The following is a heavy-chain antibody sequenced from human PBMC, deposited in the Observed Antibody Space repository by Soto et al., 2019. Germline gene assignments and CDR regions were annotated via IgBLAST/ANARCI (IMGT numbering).Heavy chain of an antibody. Sequence: QLQLQESGPGLVKPSATLSLTCTVSGDSIRSSSYSWGWIRQPPGKGLEWLGSMYYSGSTYFNPSLKSRVTISVDTSKNEFSLRLSSVTAADTAVYFRARHFDTLDYWGQGILVTVSS. D-gene: IGHD2-2*02. CDR2: MYYSGST. J-gene: IGHJ4*02. V-gene: IGHV4-39*01. CDR1: GDSIRSSSYS. CDR3: ARHFDTLDY.